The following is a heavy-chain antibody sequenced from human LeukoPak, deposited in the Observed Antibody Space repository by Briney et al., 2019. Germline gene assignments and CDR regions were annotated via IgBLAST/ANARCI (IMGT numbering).Heavy chain of an antibody. V-gene: IGHV3-20*04. J-gene: IGHJ4*02. Sequence: GGSLRLSCAASGFTFDDDGMSWVRQAPGKGLEWVSGINWNGGSTGYADSVKGRVTISRVNAKNSLYLQMNSLRAEDTALYYCAREGFSSSWYFDYWGQGTLVTVSS. D-gene: IGHD6-13*01. CDR2: INWNGGST. CDR1: GFTFDDDG. CDR3: AREGFSSSWYFDY.